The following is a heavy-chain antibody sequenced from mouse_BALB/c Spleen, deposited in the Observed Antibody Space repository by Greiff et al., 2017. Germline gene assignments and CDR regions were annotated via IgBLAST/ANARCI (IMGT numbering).Heavy chain of an antibody. V-gene: IGHV5-4*02. CDR1: GFTFSDYY. CDR2: ISDGGSYT. CDR3: AREGYYYGSSPWFAY. J-gene: IGHJ3*01. Sequence: EVKLMESGGGLVKPGGSLKLSCAASGFTFSDYYMYWVRQTPEKRLEWVATISDGGSYTYYPDSVKGRFTISRDNAKNNLYLQMSSLKSEDTAMYYCAREGYYYGSSPWFAYWGQGTLVTVSA. D-gene: IGHD1-1*01.